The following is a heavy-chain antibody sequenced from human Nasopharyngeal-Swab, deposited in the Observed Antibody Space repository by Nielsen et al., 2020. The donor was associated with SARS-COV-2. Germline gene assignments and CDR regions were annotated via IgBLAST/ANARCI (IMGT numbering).Heavy chain of an antibody. CDR2: IYYSGST. Sequence: GSLRLSCTVSGGSVSSGSYYWSWIRQPPGQGREGIGYIYYSGSTNYNPSLKIRVTISVDTSKNQFSLKLSSVTAADTAVYYCARDASNYVDSYYYYGMDVWGHGTTVTVSS. J-gene: IGHJ6*02. D-gene: IGHD4-11*01. CDR1: GGSVSSGSYY. CDR3: ARDASNYVDSYYYYGMDV. V-gene: IGHV4-61*01.